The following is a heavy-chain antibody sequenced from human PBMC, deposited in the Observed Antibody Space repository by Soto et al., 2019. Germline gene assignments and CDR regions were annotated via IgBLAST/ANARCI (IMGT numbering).Heavy chain of an antibody. Sequence: SETLSLTCTVSASSVSNSNYYWGWIRQSPGKGLEWIGSVYYRGRSYSKSSVKSRVTISVDTSKNQFSLNLNSVTASDTAVYFCVSQRTSVLTQAYFDYWGPGALGTVSS. CDR3: VSQRTSVLTQAYFDY. J-gene: IGHJ4*02. D-gene: IGHD2-8*01. V-gene: IGHV4-39*01. CDR2: VYYRGRS. CDR1: ASSVSNSNYY.